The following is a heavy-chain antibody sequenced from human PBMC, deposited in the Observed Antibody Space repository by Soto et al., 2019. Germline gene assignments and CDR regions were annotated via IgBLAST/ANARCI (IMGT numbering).Heavy chain of an antibody. Sequence: QVQLVQSGAEVKKPGASVKGSCKASGYSLTSYVISWVRQAPGQGLEWMGWISAYNGNTNYAQKLQGRATMTTDTSTSTAYMEVRSLRSDATDVYYCARDNGLGESDVGGQGTTVTVSS. CDR3: ARDNGLGESDV. CDR2: ISAYNGNT. V-gene: IGHV1-18*01. D-gene: IGHD3-10*01. CDR1: GYSLTSYV. J-gene: IGHJ6*02.